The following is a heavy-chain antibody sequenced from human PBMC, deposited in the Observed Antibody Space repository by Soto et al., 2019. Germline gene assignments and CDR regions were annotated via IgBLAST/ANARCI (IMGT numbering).Heavy chain of an antibody. CDR3: ARRRRAVAGTAFLAY. V-gene: IGHV4-34*01. CDR1: GGSFSGYY. CDR2: INHSGST. D-gene: IGHD6-19*01. Sequence: QVQLQQWGAGLLKPSETLSLTCAVYGGSFSGYYWSWIRQPPGKGLEWIGEINHSGSTNYNPSLKRRVTISVDTSKNQFSLKLSSVTAADTAVYYCARRRRAVAGTAFLAYWGQGTLVTVSS. J-gene: IGHJ4*02.